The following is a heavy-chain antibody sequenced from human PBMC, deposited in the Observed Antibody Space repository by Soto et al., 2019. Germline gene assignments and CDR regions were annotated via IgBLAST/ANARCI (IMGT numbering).Heavy chain of an antibody. V-gene: IGHV4-59*08. CDR3: ARVCSSTSCYPPGIYYYYYYYMDV. CDR1: GGSISSYY. D-gene: IGHD2-2*01. CDR2: IYYSGTT. Sequence: PSETLSLTCTVSGGSISSYYWSWIRQPPGKGLEWIGYIYYSGTTNYNPSLKSRVTISVDTSKNQFSLKLSSVTAADTAVYYCARVCSSTSCYPPGIYYYYYYYMDVWGKGTTVTVSS. J-gene: IGHJ6*03.